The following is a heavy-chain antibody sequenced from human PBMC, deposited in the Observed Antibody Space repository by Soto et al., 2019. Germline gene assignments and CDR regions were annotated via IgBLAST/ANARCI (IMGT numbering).Heavy chain of an antibody. CDR2: IYNNGRT. V-gene: IGHV4-59*01. CDR3: ARGIVVVPAAAPHGAFDI. Sequence: SETLSLTCTVSGGSISSSSWSWIRQPPGRGLEWIGYIYNNGRTDYNPSLKSRVTISVDTSKNQFSLKLSSVTAADTAVYYCARGIVVVPAAAPHGAFDIWGQGTMVTVSS. J-gene: IGHJ3*02. D-gene: IGHD2-2*01. CDR1: GGSISSSS.